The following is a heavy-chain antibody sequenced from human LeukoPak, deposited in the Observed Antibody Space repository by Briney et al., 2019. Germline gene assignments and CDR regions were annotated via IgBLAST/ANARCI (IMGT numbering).Heavy chain of an antibody. CDR3: ARRGYDILTGYLPSYYYYYMDV. CDR1: GGSFSGYY. D-gene: IGHD3-9*01. J-gene: IGHJ6*03. CDR2: INHSGST. Sequence: PSETLSLTCAVYGGSFSGYYWSWIRQPPGKGLEWIGEINHSGSTNYNPSLKSRVTISVDTSKNQFSLKLSSVTAADTAVYYCARRGYDILTGYLPSYYYYYMDVWGKGTTVTISS. V-gene: IGHV4-34*01.